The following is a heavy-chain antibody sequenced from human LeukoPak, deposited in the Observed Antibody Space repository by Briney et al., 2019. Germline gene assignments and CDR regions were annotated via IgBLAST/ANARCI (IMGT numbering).Heavy chain of an antibody. V-gene: IGHV3-23*01. J-gene: IGHJ5*02. D-gene: IGHD6-13*01. CDR1: GFTFSSYA. Sequence: PGGSLRLSCAASGFTFSSYAMSWVRQPPGKGLEWVSTISGSGGRSYYADSVKGRFIISRDNPKNTLYLQMNSLRAEDTAVYYCAKSIAAAEGWFDPWGQGTLVTVSS. CDR2: ISGSGGRS. CDR3: AKSIAAAEGWFDP.